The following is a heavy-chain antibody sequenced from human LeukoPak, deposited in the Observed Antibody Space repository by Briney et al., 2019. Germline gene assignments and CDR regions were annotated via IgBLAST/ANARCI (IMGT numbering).Heavy chain of an antibody. J-gene: IGHJ4*02. Sequence: GGSLRLCCAASGFTFSSYGMHWVRQAPGKGLEWVAVISYDGSNKYYADSVKGRFTISRDNSKNTLYLQMNSLRAEDTAVYYCAKDYYGGNSIGFFDYWGQGTLVTVSS. CDR3: AKDYYGGNSIGFFDY. D-gene: IGHD4-23*01. CDR1: GFTFSSYG. CDR2: ISYDGSNK. V-gene: IGHV3-30*18.